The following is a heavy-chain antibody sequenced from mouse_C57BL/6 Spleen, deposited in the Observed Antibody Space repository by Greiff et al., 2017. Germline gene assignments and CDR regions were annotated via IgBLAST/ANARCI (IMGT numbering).Heavy chain of an antibody. CDR3: ARYLGGYYAMDY. J-gene: IGHJ4*01. Sequence: EVKLMESEGGLVQPGSSMKLSCTASGFTFSDYYMAWVRQVPEKGLEWVANINYDGSSTYYLDSLKSRFIISRDNAKNILYLQMSSLKSEDTATYYCARYLGGYYAMDYWGQGTSVTVSS. D-gene: IGHD3-1*01. CDR1: GFTFSDYY. CDR2: INYDGSST. V-gene: IGHV5-16*01.